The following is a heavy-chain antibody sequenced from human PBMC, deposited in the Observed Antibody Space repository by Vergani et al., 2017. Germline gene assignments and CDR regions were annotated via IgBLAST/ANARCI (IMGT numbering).Heavy chain of an antibody. CDR2: IYHSGST. V-gene: IGHV4-4*02. CDR3: ASKYSSGWYEGAFDI. Sequence: QVQLQESGPGLVKPSGTLSLTCAVSDGSISSSNWWSWVRQPPGKGLEWIGEIYHSGSTNYNPSLKSRVTISVDTSKNQFSLKLSSVTAADTAVYYCASKYSSGWYEGAFDIWGQGTMVTVSS. D-gene: IGHD6-19*01. J-gene: IGHJ3*02. CDR1: DGSISSSNW.